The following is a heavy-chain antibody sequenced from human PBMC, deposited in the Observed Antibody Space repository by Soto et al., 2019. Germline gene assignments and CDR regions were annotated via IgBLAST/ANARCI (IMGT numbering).Heavy chain of an antibody. V-gene: IGHV1-18*01. CDR2: SVANSGNR. Sequence: QVQLVQSGAEVTKPGASVKVSCKTSGYPFSTYGLSWVRQAPGQGLEWMGWSVANSGNRIYAQKLPGGATMCTDRTTNTGYMELRSLTSDDSALYYCARVAGYGSGNRFFDNWGQGALVTVS. D-gene: IGHD3-10*01. J-gene: IGHJ4*02. CDR3: ARVAGYGSGNRFFDN. CDR1: GYPFSTYG.